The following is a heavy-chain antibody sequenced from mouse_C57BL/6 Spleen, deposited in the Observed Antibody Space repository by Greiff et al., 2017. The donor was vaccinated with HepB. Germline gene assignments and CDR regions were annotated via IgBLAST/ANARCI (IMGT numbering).Heavy chain of an antibody. CDR2: IDPSDSET. CDR1: GYTFTSYW. D-gene: IGHD1-2*01. J-gene: IGHJ2*01. Sequence: VQLQQPGAELVRPGSSVKLSCKASGYTFTSYWMQWVKQRPIQGLEWVGNIDPSDSETHYNQKFKDKATLTVDKSSSTAYMQLSSLTSEDSAVYYCARGATALDYWGQGTTLTVSS. V-gene: IGHV1-52*01. CDR3: ARGATALDY.